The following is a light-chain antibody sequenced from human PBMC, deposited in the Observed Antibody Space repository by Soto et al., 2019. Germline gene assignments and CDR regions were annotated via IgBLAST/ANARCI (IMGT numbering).Light chain of an antibody. Sequence: DIQMTQSPSSLSASVGDTFAVTCRASQGIRNDLGWYQQKPGKAPKRLIYAASTLQSGVPSRFSGSGSGTDFTLTISCLQSEDFATYYCQQYYSFPLTFGGGTKVDIK. CDR3: QQYYSFPLT. CDR1: QGIRND. V-gene: IGKV1-17*01. J-gene: IGKJ4*01. CDR2: AAS.